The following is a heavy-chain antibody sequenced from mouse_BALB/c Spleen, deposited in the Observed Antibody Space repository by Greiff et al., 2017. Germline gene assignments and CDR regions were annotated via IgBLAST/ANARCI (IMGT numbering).Heavy chain of an antibody. J-gene: IGHJ1*01. CDR2: INPSSGYT. D-gene: IGHD1-1*02. Sequence: QVQLQQSGAELARPGASVKMSCKASGYTFTSYTMHWVKQRPGQGLEWIGYINPSSGYTNYNQKFKDKATLTADKSSSTAYMQLSSLTSEDAAVYYCASGSYWYFDVWGAGTTVTVSS. CDR1: GYTFTSYT. CDR3: ASGSYWYFDV. V-gene: IGHV1-4*01.